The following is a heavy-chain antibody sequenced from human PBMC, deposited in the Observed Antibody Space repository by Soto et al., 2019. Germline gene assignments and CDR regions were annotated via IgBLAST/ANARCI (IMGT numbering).Heavy chain of an antibody. J-gene: IGHJ4*02. CDR3: ARPIYSSGWYYFDY. CDR2: IIPIFGTA. D-gene: IGHD6-19*01. Sequence: SVKVSCKAYGGSFSSYVISWVRKAPGQGLEWMGGIIPIFGTANYAQKFQGRVTITADESTSTAYMELSSLRSEDTAVYYCARPIYSSGWYYFDYWGQGTLVTVSS. CDR1: GGSFSSYV. V-gene: IGHV1-69*13.